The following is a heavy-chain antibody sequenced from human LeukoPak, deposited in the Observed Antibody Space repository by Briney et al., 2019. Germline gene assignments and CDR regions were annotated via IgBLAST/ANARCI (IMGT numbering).Heavy chain of an antibody. V-gene: IGHV3-9*01. CDR3: ARDRSPAFTIFDLPGRYYYYGMDV. CDR2: ISWNSGSI. D-gene: IGHD3-3*01. CDR1: GFTFDDYA. J-gene: IGHJ6*02. Sequence: PGGSLRLSCAASGFTFDDYAMHWVRQAPGKGLEWVSGISWNSGSIGYADSVKGRFTISRDNAKNSLYLQMNSLRAEDTAVYYCARDRSPAFTIFDLPGRYYYYGMDVWGQGTTVTVSS.